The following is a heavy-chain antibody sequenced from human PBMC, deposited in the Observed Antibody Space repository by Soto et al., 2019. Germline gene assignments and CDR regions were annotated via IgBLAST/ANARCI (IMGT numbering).Heavy chain of an antibody. CDR1: GGSFSGYY. Sequence: QVQLQQWGAGLLKPSETLSLTCAVYGGSFSGYYWSWIRQPPGKGLECIGEINHSGRTNYNPSLKSRVTISIDTSKNQFSLKLSSVTAADTAIYYCARDSLGIAVLGTGRSKHNWFDPWGQGTLVTVSS. CDR2: INHSGRT. D-gene: IGHD6-19*01. J-gene: IGHJ5*02. CDR3: ARDSLGIAVLGTGRSKHNWFDP. V-gene: IGHV4-34*01.